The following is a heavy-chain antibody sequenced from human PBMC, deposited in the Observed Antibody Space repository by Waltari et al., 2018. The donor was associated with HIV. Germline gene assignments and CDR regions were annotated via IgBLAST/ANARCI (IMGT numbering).Heavy chain of an antibody. CDR1: GFPFGRFW. J-gene: IGHJ4*02. V-gene: IGHV3-7*01. CDR2: IGKDGVET. D-gene: IGHD7-27*01. CDR3: VRDADWGKHDH. Sequence: EVQLVESGGGLVQPGASLRLSCAASGFPFGRFWMAWVRQATGKGLEWVANIGKDGVETFYVDSVKGRFTISRDNPKKSLGLQMDRLRVEDTAVYYCVRDADWGKHDHWGQGTLVTVSS.